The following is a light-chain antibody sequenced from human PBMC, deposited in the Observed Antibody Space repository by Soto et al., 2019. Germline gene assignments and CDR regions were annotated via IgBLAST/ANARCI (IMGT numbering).Light chain of an antibody. V-gene: IGLV2-14*01. CDR2: EVT. J-gene: IGLJ3*02. CDR3: ASYTASGTWV. CDR1: SSDVGGYNY. Sequence: QSALTQPASVSGSPGQSITISCTGTSSDVGGYNYVSWFQQNPGKAPKLMIFEVTNRPSRVSNRFSGPKSGNTASLTISGLQAEDEADYYCASYTASGTWVFGGGTKLTVL.